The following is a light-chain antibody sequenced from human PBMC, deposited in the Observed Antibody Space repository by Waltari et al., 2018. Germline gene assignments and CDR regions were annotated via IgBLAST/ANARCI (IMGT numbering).Light chain of an antibody. V-gene: IGLV2-14*03. CDR3: SSYTTRSILL. CDR1: SSDVGGYNY. CDR2: DVA. J-gene: IGLJ2*01. Sequence: QSALTQPVSVSGSPGQSITISCTGTSSDVGGYNYVAWYQQHPNKAPKVIIYDVANRRFGVSNLFSGSKSGSTASLTISGLQTEDEAYYYCSSYTTRSILLFGGGTKVTVL.